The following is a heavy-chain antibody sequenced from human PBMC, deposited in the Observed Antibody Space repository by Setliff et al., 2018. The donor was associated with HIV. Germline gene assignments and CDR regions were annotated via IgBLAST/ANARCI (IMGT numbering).Heavy chain of an antibody. J-gene: IGHJ6*03. CDR1: EFTFRDYE. V-gene: IGHV3-49*04. CDR2: IRSKTYGGTT. Sequence: GESLKISCTGSEFTFRDYEMSWVRQAPGKGLEWVAFIRSKTYGGTTEYAAAVQDRFTISRDDSKSIVYLQMNRLKGEDTGVYYCSREAVKFSHWPIHHYMDVWGKGTMVTVSS. D-gene: IGHD1-1*01. CDR3: SREAVKFSHWPIHHYMDV.